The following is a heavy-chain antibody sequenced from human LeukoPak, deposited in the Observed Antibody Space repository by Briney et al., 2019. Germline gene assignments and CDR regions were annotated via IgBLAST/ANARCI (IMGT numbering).Heavy chain of an antibody. CDR3: VRHHGLAAMVFFNY. CDR2: IDPSDSYT. J-gene: IGHJ4*02. CDR1: GYCFTSYW. D-gene: IGHD5-18*01. Sequence: GESLKISCEGSGYCFTSYWIRWVRQLPGEGLEWVGRIDPSDSYTNYSPSFQGHVTISADKSISTAYLQWSSLKASDTAMYYCVRHHGLAAMVFFNYWGQGTLVTVSS. V-gene: IGHV5-10-1*01.